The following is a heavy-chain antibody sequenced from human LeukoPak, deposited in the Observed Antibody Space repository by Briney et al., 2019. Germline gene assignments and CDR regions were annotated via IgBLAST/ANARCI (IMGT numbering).Heavy chain of an antibody. Sequence: GSSVKVSCKASRGTFSSYAITWVRQAPGQGLEWLGGIIPKFGTAIYAQKFQGRLTITADEPTSTAYLELSSLSSEDTAIYYCARDRPGRYCTSTSCFIASPFDPWGQGTLVTVSS. CDR3: ARDRPGRYCTSTSCFIASPFDP. V-gene: IGHV1-69*01. CDR1: RGTFSSYA. CDR2: IIPKFGTA. D-gene: IGHD2-2*01. J-gene: IGHJ5*02.